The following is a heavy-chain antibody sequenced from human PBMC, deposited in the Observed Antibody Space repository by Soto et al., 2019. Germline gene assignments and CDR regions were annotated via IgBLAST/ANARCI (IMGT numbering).Heavy chain of an antibody. J-gene: IGHJ4*02. CDR3: ARGWKGLWFGERYYFDY. D-gene: IGHD3-10*01. Sequence: KPSDTLSRTXTVSGGSISSGGYYWSWIRQHPGKGLEWIGYIYYSGSTYYNPSLKSRVTISVDTSKNQFSLKLSSVTAADTAVYYCARGWKGLWFGERYYFDYWGQGTLVTVSS. CDR2: IYYSGST. V-gene: IGHV4-31*02. CDR1: GGSISSGGYY.